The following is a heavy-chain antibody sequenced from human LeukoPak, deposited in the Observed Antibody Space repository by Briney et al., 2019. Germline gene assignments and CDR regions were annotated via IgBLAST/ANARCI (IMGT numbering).Heavy chain of an antibody. J-gene: IGHJ4*02. CDR1: GGSISSGDYY. D-gene: IGHD1-26*01. V-gene: IGHV4-30-4*08. Sequence: SQTLSLTCTVSGGSISSGDYYWSWLRQPPGKGLEWIGYIYYSGSTYYNPSLKSRVTISVDTSKNQFSLKLSSVTAADTAVYYCAGESGRVGATFDYWGQGTLVTVSS. CDR3: AGESGRVGATFDY. CDR2: IYYSGST.